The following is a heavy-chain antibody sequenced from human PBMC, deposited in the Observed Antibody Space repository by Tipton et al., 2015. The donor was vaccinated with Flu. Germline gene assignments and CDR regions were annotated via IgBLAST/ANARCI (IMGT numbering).Heavy chain of an antibody. J-gene: IGHJ6*02. V-gene: IGHV4-59*01. Sequence: TLSLTCTVSGGSISSDYWSWNRQPPGKGLEWIGSILYSGIPKNNPSLKSRVTLSGDTSKNQFSLQLRSVTAADTAVYYCARVLGNSHSYGMDVWGQGTTVTVSS. CDR1: GGSISSDY. D-gene: IGHD1-1*01. CDR2: ILYSGIP. CDR3: ARVLGNSHSYGMDV.